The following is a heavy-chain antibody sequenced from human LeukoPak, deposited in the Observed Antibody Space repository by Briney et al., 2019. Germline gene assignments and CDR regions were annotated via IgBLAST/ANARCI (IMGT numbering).Heavy chain of an antibody. Sequence: SETLSLTCAVYGGSFSGYYWSWIRQPPGKGLEWIGEINHSGSTNYNPSLKSRVTISVDTSKNQSSLKLSSVTAADTAAYYCARGRDYDILTGLRDWGQGTLVTVSS. CDR2: INHSGST. D-gene: IGHD3-9*01. V-gene: IGHV4-34*01. J-gene: IGHJ4*02. CDR3: ARGRDYDILTGLRD. CDR1: GGSFSGYY.